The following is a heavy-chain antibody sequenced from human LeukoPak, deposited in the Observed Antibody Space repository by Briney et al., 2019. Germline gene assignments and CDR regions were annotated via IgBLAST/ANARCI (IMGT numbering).Heavy chain of an antibody. V-gene: IGHV4-34*01. J-gene: IGHJ6*02. CDR1: GGSFSGYY. D-gene: IGHD6-19*01. CDR2: INHSGST. Sequence: PSETLSLTCAVYGGSFSGYYWSWIRQPPGKGLEWIGEINHSGSTNYNPSLKSRVTISVDTSKNQFSLKLSSVTAADTAVYYCARSHSSGWYSPYYYYGMDVWGQGTTVTVSS. CDR3: ARSHSSGWYSPYYYYGMDV.